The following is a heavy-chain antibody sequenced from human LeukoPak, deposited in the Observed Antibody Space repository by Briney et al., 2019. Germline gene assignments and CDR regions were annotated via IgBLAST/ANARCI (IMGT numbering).Heavy chain of an antibody. CDR3: TRDGGTLDY. Sequence: PGGSLRLSCAASGFTFSDYGMHWVRQAPGKGLEWVSLIRSKAFGGATEYAASVKGRFTISRDDSKSIAYLQMNSLKTEDTAMYYCTRDGGTLDYWGQGTLVTVSS. CDR2: IRSKAFGGAT. V-gene: IGHV3-49*04. J-gene: IGHJ4*02. CDR1: GFTFSDYG. D-gene: IGHD3-16*01.